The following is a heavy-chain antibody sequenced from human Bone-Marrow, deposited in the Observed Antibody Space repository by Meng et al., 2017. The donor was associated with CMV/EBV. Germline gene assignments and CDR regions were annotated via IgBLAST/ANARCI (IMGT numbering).Heavy chain of an antibody. J-gene: IGHJ4*02. CDR3: ARNHGKSDFDY. CDR2: ISHSGRT. Sequence: TFAVFGGSISGSNWWTWVRQPPGKGLEWIGEISHSGRTNYTPSLKSRVTISVDKSKNQFSLKVSSVTAADTAVHYCARNHGKSDFDYWGQGTLVTVSS. V-gene: IGHV4-4*02. CDR1: GGSISGSNW. D-gene: IGHD1-14*01.